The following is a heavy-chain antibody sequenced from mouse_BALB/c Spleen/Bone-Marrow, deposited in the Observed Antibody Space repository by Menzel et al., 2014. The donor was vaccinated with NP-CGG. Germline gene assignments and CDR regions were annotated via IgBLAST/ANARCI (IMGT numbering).Heavy chain of an antibody. CDR2: IDPANGNT. Sequence: EGQLQHSGAELVKPGASVKLSCTASGFNIKDTYMHWVKQRPEQGLEWIGRIDPANGNTKYDPKFQGKATITADTSSNTAYLQLSSLTSEDTTVYYCATMITDWYFDVWGAGTTVTVSS. J-gene: IGHJ1*01. V-gene: IGHV14-3*02. CDR3: ATMITDWYFDV. D-gene: IGHD2-4*01. CDR1: GFNIKDTY.